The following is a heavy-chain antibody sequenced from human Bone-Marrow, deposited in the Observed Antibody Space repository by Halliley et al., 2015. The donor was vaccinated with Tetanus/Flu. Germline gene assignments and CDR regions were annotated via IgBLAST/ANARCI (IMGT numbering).Heavy chain of an antibody. Sequence: SLRLSCTASGFTLSSYDVNWVRQAPGKGLEWVSYISVRGTTIYYADSVQGRFTISRDHATNSLYLQMNSLRAEDTAVYYCARGSTYNEVWTGRNWFDPWGQGTLVTVPS. CDR1: GFTLSSYD. J-gene: IGHJ5*02. V-gene: IGHV3-48*03. CDR2: ISVRGTTI. CDR3: ARGSTYNEVWTGRNWFDP. D-gene: IGHD3-3*01.